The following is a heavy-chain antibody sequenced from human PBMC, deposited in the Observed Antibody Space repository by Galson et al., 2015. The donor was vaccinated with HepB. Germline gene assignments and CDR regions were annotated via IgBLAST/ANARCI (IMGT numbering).Heavy chain of an antibody. Sequence: SLRLSCAASGFSFSSYGMHWVRQAPGKGLEWVAVIWYDGSNKYYADSVKGRFTISRDNSKNTLYLQMNSLRADDTAVYYCARGPGNWNWYYFDYWGQGILVTVSS. D-gene: IGHD1-7*01. CDR1: GFSFSSYG. V-gene: IGHV3-33*01. CDR2: IWYDGSNK. CDR3: ARGPGNWNWYYFDY. J-gene: IGHJ4*02.